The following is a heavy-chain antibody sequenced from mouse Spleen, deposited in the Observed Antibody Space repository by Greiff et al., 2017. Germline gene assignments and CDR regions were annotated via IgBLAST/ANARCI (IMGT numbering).Heavy chain of an antibody. CDR1: GFAFSSYD. CDR2: ISSGGGST. D-gene: IGHD1-1*01. V-gene: IGHV5-12-1*01. CDR3: ARQLDYYGSIGYYFDY. Sequence: EVMLVESGGGLVKPGGSLKLSCAASGFAFSSYDMSWVRQTPEKRLEWVAYISSGGGSTYYPDTVKGRFTISRDNAKNTLYLQMSSLKSEDTAMYYCARQLDYYGSIGYYFDYWGQGTTLTVSS. J-gene: IGHJ2*01.